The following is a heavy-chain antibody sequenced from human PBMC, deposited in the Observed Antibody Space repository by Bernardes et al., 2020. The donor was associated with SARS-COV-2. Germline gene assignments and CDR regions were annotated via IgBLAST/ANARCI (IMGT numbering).Heavy chain of an antibody. CDR3: ARGGSRHFAS. V-gene: IGHV3-21*01. J-gene: IGHJ4*02. CDR2: ITARTNYI. CDR1: GFNFSSYG. Sequence: GGSLRLSCAASGFNFSSYGMNWVRQAPGKGLQWVSSITARTNYIQYTDSVKGRFTISRDNAKNSLYLQMNSLRAEDTAVYYCARGGSRHFASWGQGTLVTVSS.